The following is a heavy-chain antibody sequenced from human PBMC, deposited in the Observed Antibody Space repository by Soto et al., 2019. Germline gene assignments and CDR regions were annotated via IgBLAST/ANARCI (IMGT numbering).Heavy chain of an antibody. CDR2: INHSGST. D-gene: IGHD2-15*01. Sequence: QVQLQQWGAGLLKPSETLSLTCAVYGGSFSGYYWSWIRQPPGKGLEWIGEINHSGSTNYNPSLKSRVTISVDTSKNQFSLKLSSVTAADTAVYYCARVRVRCSGGSCYVKYYYGMDVWGQGTTVTVSS. CDR1: GGSFSGYY. V-gene: IGHV4-34*01. CDR3: ARVRVRCSGGSCYVKYYYGMDV. J-gene: IGHJ6*02.